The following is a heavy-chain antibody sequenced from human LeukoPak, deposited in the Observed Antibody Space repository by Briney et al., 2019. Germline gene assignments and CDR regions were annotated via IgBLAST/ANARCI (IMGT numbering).Heavy chain of an antibody. V-gene: IGHV4-34*01. CDR3: ARGSRLVRGVHNWFDP. J-gene: IGHJ5*02. D-gene: IGHD3-10*01. CDR1: GGSFSGYY. Sequence: PSETLSLTCAVYGGSFSGYYWSWIRKPPGKGMEWNGEINHSGSTNYNPSLQSRVTIAVDTSKHQFSLKLSSVAAADTAVYYCARGSRLVRGVHNWFDPWRGGTLVSVSS. CDR2: INHSGST.